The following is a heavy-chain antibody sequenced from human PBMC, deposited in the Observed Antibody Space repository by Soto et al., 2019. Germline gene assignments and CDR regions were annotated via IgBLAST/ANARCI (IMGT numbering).Heavy chain of an antibody. CDR1: GGSFSGYY. CDR3: ARGTVIWARIAAADPKGY. J-gene: IGHJ4*02. V-gene: IGHV4-34*01. CDR2: INHSGST. Sequence: QVQLQQWGAGLLKPSETLSLTCAVYGGSFSGYYWSWIRQPPGKGLEWIGEINHSGSTNYNPSLKSRVTISVDTSKNQFSLKLSSVTAADTAVYYCARGTVIWARIAAADPKGYWGQGTLVTVSS. D-gene: IGHD6-13*01.